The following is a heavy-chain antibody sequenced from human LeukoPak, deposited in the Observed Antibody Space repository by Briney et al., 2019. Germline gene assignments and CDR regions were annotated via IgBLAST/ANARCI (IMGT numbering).Heavy chain of an antibody. CDR3: AREVGPDDYYYMDV. Sequence: GGSLRLSCAASGFTFSDYYMSWIRQAPGKGLEWVSYISSSGSTIYYADSVKGRFTISRDNAKNSLYLQMNSLRAEDTAAYYCAREVGPDDYYYMDVWGKGTTVTVSS. D-gene: IGHD1-26*01. V-gene: IGHV3-11*04. CDR1: GFTFSDYY. CDR2: ISSSGSTI. J-gene: IGHJ6*03.